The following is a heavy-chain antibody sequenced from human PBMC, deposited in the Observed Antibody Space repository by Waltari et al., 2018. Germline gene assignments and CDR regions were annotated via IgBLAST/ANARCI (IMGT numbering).Heavy chain of an antibody. V-gene: IGHV3-48*03. J-gene: IGHJ4*02. CDR3: ARVWGVTTSDF. CDR1: GFSLSDYG. CDR2: ISSSGPTI. D-gene: IGHD4-17*01. Sequence: EVQLVESGGGLVQPGGSLRLSCAASGFSLSDYGMNWVRQAPGKGLERLSFISSSGPTIHYADSVKGRFTVSRDNTKNSLSLQMNSLRAEDTAVYYCARVWGVTTSDFWGQGTLVTVSS.